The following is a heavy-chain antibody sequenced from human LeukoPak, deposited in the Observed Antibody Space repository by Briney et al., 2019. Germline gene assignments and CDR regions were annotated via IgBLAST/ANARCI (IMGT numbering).Heavy chain of an antibody. CDR3: AVGLLWFGKLDY. CDR2: IYTSGST. V-gene: IGHV4-4*07. CDR1: GGSISSYY. Sequence: SEALSLTCTASGGSISSYYWSWIRQPAGKGLEWIGRIYTSGSTNYNPSPKSRVTMSVDTSKNQFSLKLSSVTAADTAVYYCAVGLLWFGKLDYWGQGTLVTVSS. J-gene: IGHJ4*02. D-gene: IGHD3-10*01.